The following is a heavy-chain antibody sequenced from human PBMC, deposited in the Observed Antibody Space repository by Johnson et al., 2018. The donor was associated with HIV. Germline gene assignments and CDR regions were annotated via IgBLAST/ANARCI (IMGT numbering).Heavy chain of an antibody. CDR1: GFTFSDYY. J-gene: IGHJ3*02. D-gene: IGHD2-15*01. Sequence: QMLLVESGGGLVQPGGSLRLSCAASGFTFSDYYMSWIRQAPGKGLEWFSYISSSGSTIYYADSVKGRFTISRDNAKNSLYLQMNSLRAEDTAVYYCARAGRLGYCSGGSCYSPAFDIWGQGTMVTVS. CDR3: ARAGRLGYCSGGSCYSPAFDI. V-gene: IGHV3-11*04. CDR2: ISSSGSTI.